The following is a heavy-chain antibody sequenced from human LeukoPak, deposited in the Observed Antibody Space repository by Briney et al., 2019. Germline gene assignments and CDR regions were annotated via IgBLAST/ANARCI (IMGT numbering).Heavy chain of an antibody. CDR1: GYTFTSYD. J-gene: IGHJ4*02. Sequence: ASVKVSCKASGYTFTSYDINWVRQATGQGLEWMGWMNPNSGNTGYAQKFQGRVTMTRNTSISTAYMELSSLRSEDTAVYYCASRHDYYDSSGYLKVFDYWGQGTLVTVSS. V-gene: IGHV1-8*01. D-gene: IGHD3-22*01. CDR3: ASRHDYYDSSGYLKVFDY. CDR2: MNPNSGNT.